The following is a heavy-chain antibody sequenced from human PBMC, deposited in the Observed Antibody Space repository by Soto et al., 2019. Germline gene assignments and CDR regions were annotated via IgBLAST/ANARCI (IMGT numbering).Heavy chain of an antibody. D-gene: IGHD1-26*01. CDR2: IWYDGSNK. Sequence: PGGSLRLSCAASGFTFSSYGMHWVRQAPGKGLEWVVVIWYDGSNKYYADSVKGRFTISRDNSKNTLYLQMNSLRAEDTAVYYCARDRVGATTGRFDYWGQGTLVTVSS. J-gene: IGHJ4*02. V-gene: IGHV3-33*01. CDR3: ARDRVGATTGRFDY. CDR1: GFTFSSYG.